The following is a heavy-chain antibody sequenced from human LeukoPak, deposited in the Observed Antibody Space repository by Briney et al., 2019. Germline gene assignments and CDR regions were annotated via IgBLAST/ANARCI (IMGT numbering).Heavy chain of an antibody. CDR3: EKDIDGIHRENAFDI. CDR1: GFTFDDYA. J-gene: IGHJ3*02. V-gene: IGHV3-9*01. D-gene: IGHD1-14*01. Sequence: GGSLRLSCAASGFTFDDYAMHWVRQAPGKGLEGVSGISWKRGSIGYADSVKGRFTSSRDNAKNSLYLQTDSLRAEDTAFYYCEKDIDGIHRENAFDIWGQGTMVTVSS. CDR2: ISWKRGSI.